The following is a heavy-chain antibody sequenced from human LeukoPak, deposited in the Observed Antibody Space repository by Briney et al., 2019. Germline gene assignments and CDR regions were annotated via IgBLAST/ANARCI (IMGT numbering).Heavy chain of an antibody. CDR1: GFTINTYT. D-gene: IGHD2-21*01. CDR3: ARDYRRLWLYAFDI. Sequence: GGSLRLSCAASGFTINTYTMNWVRQAAGKGLEWVSSITTSSRYIYYADSVKGRFTISRDNAKNSLYLQMNSLRAEDTAVYYCARDYRRLWLYAFDIWGQGTMVTVSS. CDR2: ITTSSRYI. V-gene: IGHV3-21*01. J-gene: IGHJ3*02.